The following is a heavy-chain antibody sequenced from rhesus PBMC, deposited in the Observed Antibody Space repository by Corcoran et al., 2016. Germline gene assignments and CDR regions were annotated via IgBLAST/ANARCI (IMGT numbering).Heavy chain of an antibody. CDR2: ISNVGGSR. D-gene: IGHD3-16*01. Sequence: EVQLVESGGGLAKHGGSVLHSCAGSGLNSADYSLVWVRPASGKGIEWGSRISNVGGSRWYADYVKGRFTISRENAKNTLYPQMNSLRAEDTAVYYCARGVVITTTVIDYWGQGVLFTVSS. CDR1: GLNSADYS. J-gene: IGHJ4*01. CDR3: ARGVVITTTVIDY. V-gene: IGHV3-178*01.